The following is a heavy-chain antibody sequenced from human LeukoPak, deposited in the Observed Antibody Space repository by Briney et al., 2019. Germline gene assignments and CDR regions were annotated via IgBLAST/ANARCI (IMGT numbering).Heavy chain of an antibody. CDR2: IYTGGST. D-gene: IGHD6-13*01. J-gene: IGHJ4*02. CDR1: GFTVSSNY. V-gene: IGHV3-53*05. CDR3: ARDGAAAAPRPYYFDY. Sequence: GGSLRLSCAPSGFTVSSNYMSWVRQAPGKGLEWVSVIYTGGSTYYADSVKGRFTISRDNSKNTLYLQMNSLRAEDTAVYYCARDGAAAAPRPYYFDYWGQGTLVTVSS.